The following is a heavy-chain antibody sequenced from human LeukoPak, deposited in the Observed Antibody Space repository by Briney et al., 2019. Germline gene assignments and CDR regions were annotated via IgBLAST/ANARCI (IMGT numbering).Heavy chain of an antibody. CDR2: ISYSSSTI. V-gene: IGHV3-48*02. J-gene: IGHJ4*02. D-gene: IGHD6-19*01. CDR1: GFTFSSYS. Sequence: GGSLRLSCAASGFTFSSYSMNWVRQAPEKGLEWVSYISYSSSTIYYADSVKGRSTISRDNAKNSLYLQMNSLRDEDTAVYYCARDERAGSGWYFVYWGQGTLVTVSS. CDR3: ARDERAGSGWYFVY.